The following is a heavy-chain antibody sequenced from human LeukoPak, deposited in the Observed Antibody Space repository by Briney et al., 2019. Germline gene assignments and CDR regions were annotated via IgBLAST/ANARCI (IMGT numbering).Heavy chain of an antibody. Sequence: GGSLRLSCAVSEFSVSSNYMNWVRQAPGKGMEWVSVIYSGGATYYADSVRGRFTISRDNSKNMVSLQMTSLGAEDTAVYYCARGRFSGPDDYWGHGTLVTVSS. D-gene: IGHD6-19*01. CDR2: IYSGGAT. V-gene: IGHV3-53*01. J-gene: IGHJ4*01. CDR1: EFSVSSNY. CDR3: ARGRFSGPDDY.